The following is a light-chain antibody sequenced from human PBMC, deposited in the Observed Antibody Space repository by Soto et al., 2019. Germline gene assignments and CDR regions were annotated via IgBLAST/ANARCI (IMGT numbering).Light chain of an antibody. CDR3: CSSVGSPNGV. V-gene: IGLV2-23*02. CDR2: EVN. J-gene: IGLJ3*02. Sequence: QSVLTQPASVVGSPGQSITISCTGTSSDVGSCNCVSWYQQHPGKAPTLMIYEVNKRPSGVSNRFSGSKSGNTASLTISGLQAEDEADYYCCSSVGSPNGVFGGGTKLTVL. CDR1: SSDVGSCNC.